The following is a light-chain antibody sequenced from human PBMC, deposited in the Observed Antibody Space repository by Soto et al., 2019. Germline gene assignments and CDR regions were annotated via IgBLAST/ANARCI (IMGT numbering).Light chain of an antibody. Sequence: QSALTQPASVSGAPGQSITISCTGTSSDVGGYNYVSWYQQHTGKAPKLMIYEVSNRPSGVSNRFSGSKSGNTASLTISGRQAEDEADYYCSSYTSSSTYVFATGTKLTVL. CDR1: SSDVGGYNY. V-gene: IGLV2-14*01. CDR2: EVS. CDR3: SSYTSSSTYV. J-gene: IGLJ1*01.